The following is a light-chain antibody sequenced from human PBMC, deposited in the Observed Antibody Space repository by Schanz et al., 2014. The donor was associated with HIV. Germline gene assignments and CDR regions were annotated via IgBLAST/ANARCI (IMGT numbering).Light chain of an antibody. CDR2: WAS. CDR1: QSVLYSSNNKNY. V-gene: IGKV4-1*01. Sequence: DIVMTQSPDSLAVSLGERATINCKSSQSVLYSSNNKNYLAWYQQKPGQPPKLLIYWASTRESGVPDRFSGSASGTDFTLTISSLQAEDVAVYYCQQYYNVPYSFGQGTKLEIK. J-gene: IGKJ2*01. CDR3: QQYYNVPYS.